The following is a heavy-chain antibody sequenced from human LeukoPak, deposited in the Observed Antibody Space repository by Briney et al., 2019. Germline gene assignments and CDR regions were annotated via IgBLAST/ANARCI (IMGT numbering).Heavy chain of an antibody. D-gene: IGHD3-22*01. Sequence: ASVKVSCKASGYTFTSYYMHWVRQAPGQGLEWMGWINPNSGGTNYAQKFQGWVTMTRDTSISTAYMELSRLRSDDTAVYYCARAAYYDSSGYYQPYYFDYWGQGTLVTVSS. J-gene: IGHJ4*02. V-gene: IGHV1-2*04. CDR3: ARAAYYDSSGYYQPYYFDY. CDR1: GYTFTSYY. CDR2: INPNSGGT.